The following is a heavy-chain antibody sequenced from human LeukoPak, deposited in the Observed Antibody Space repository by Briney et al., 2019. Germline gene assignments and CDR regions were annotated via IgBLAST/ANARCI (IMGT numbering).Heavy chain of an antibody. CDR1: GGSISSYY. Sequence: PSETLSLTCTVSGGSISSYYWSWIRQPPGKGLEWIGYIYYSGSTNYNPSLKSRVTISVDTSKNQFSLKLSSVTAADTAVYYCARGYGDPGMVDYWGQGTLVTVSS. D-gene: IGHD4-17*01. J-gene: IGHJ4*02. V-gene: IGHV4-59*08. CDR3: ARGYGDPGMVDY. CDR2: IYYSGST.